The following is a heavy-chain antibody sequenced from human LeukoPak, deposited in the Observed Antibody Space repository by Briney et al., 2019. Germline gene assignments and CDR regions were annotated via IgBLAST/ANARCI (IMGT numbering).Heavy chain of an antibody. V-gene: IGHV1-2*02. D-gene: IGHD2-15*01. CDR2: INPNSGGT. CDR3: ARPLRLLSRGLLHFVY. Sequence: ASVKVSCKASGYTFTGYYMHWVRQAPGQGLEWMGWINPNSGGTNYAQKFQGRVTMTRDTSISTAYMELSRLRSDDTAVYYCARPLRLLSRGLLHFVYWGQGSLVNVPT. J-gene: IGHJ4*02. CDR1: GYTFTGYY.